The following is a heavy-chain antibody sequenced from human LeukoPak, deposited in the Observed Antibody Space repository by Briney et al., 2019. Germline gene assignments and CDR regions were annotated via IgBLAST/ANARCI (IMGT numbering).Heavy chain of an antibody. D-gene: IGHD3-22*01. V-gene: IGHV4-31*03. J-gene: IGHJ4*02. CDR1: GGSISSGTCY. CDR2: IHYRGST. Sequence: SQTLSLTCTVSGGSISSGTCYWSWIRQLPGESLEWIGYIHYRGSTNYNPSLKSRVTISVDMSQNQFSLKMTSVTAADTAVYYCARDSSGYYGIFDYWGQGTLVPVPS. CDR3: ARDSSGYYGIFDY.